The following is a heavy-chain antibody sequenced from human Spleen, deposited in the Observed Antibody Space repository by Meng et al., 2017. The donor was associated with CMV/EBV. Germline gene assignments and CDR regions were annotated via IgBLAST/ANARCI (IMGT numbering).Heavy chain of an antibody. CDR3: AKDRTFITLGATIDY. J-gene: IGHJ4*02. CDR2: IRYDGNNK. Sequence: GGSLRLSCAASGFTLSNYGMHWVRQAPGKGLEWVAFIRYDGNNKYYANSVKGRFTISRDNSKNTLYLQMSSLRAEDTAVYYCAKDRTFITLGATIDYWGQGTLVTVSS. D-gene: IGHD1-26*01. CDR1: GFTLSNYG. V-gene: IGHV3-30*02.